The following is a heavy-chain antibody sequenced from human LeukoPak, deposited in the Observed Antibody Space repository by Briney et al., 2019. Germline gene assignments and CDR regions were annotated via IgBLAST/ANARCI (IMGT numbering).Heavy chain of an antibody. CDR1: GYTFTGNY. D-gene: IGHD2-15*01. J-gene: IGHJ4*02. Sequence: ASVKVSCKASGYTFTGNYMHWVRQAPGQGLEWMGWMNPYSGGTNYAQKFQGRVTMTRDTSISTAYMELRRLSSDDTAIYYCARPYCNGGSCHDYFDYWGQGTLVSVSS. CDR2: MNPYSGGT. V-gene: IGHV1-2*02. CDR3: ARPYCNGGSCHDYFDY.